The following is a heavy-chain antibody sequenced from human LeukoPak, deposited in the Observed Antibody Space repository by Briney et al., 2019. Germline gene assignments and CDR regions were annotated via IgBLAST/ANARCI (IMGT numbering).Heavy chain of an antibody. D-gene: IGHD6-19*01. CDR1: GFTFSSYG. CDR3: ARDGVAVAGTYNWFDP. CDR2: IWYDGSNK. V-gene: IGHV3-33*01. J-gene: IGHJ5*02. Sequence: AGSLRLSCAASGFTFSSYGMHWVRKGPGKGLERVAVIWYDGSNKYYVDSVKGRFTISRDNSKNTLYLQMNSLRAEDTAVYYCARDGVAVAGTYNWFDPWGQGTLVTVSS.